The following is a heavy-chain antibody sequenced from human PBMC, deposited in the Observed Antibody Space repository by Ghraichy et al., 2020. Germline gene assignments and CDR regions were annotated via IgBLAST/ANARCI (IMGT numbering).Heavy chain of an antibody. CDR3: ARGDWPAAGTGI. J-gene: IGHJ3*02. CDR2: INTDGSST. Sequence: GSLRLSCAASGFTFSSFWMHWVRQAPGKGLVWVSRINTDGSSTSYADSVKGRFTISRDNAKNTLYLQMNSLRAEDTAVYYCARGDWPAAGTGIWGQGTMVTVSS. V-gene: IGHV3-74*01. CDR1: GFTFSSFW. D-gene: IGHD6-13*01.